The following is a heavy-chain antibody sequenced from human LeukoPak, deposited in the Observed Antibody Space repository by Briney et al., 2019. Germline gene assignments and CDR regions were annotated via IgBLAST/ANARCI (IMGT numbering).Heavy chain of an antibody. CDR3: ARFDSGSYHTPFDY. D-gene: IGHD1-26*01. Sequence: PGGSLRLSCVASGFTFSSYSMNWVRQAPGKGLEWVSYISSSSSTIYYADSVKGRFTISRNNAKNSLYLQMNSLRAEDTAVYYCARFDSGSYHTPFDYWGQGTLVTVSS. CDR2: ISSSSSTI. J-gene: IGHJ4*02. CDR1: GFTFSSYS. V-gene: IGHV3-48*01.